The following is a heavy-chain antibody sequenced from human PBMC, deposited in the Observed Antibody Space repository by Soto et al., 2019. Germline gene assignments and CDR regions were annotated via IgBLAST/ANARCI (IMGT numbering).Heavy chain of an antibody. CDR2: MYYSGST. J-gene: IGHJ6*03. CDR1: GGSINSYY. CDR3: ARRCSSTSCYVSPPDYYYYYYMDV. Sequence: SETLSLTCTVSGGSINSYYWSWIRQPPGKGLEWIGYMYYSGSTNYNPSLKSRVTISVDTSKNQFSLKLSSVTAADTAVYYCARRCSSTSCYVSPPDYYYYYYMDVRGKGTTVTVSS. V-gene: IGHV4-59*08. D-gene: IGHD2-2*01.